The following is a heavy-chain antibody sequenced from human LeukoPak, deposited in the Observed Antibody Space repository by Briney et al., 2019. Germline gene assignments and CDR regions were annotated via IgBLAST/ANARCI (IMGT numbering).Heavy chain of an antibody. Sequence: KPGGSLRLSCAASGFTFSSYSMNWVRQAPGKGLEWVSSISSSSSYIYYADSVKGRFTISRDNAKNSLYLQMNSLRAEDTAVYYCARVAYYYDCSGYYHYYYYMDVWGKGTTVTVSS. D-gene: IGHD3-22*01. CDR3: ARVAYYYDCSGYYHYYYYMDV. V-gene: IGHV3-21*01. J-gene: IGHJ6*03. CDR2: ISSSSSYI. CDR1: GFTFSSYS.